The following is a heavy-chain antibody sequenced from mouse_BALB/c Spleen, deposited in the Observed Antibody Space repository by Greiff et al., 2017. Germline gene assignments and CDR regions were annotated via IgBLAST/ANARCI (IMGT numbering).Heavy chain of an antibody. Sequence: QVQLKESGPGLVAPSQSLSITCTVSGFSLTSYDISWIRQPPGKGLEWLGVIWTGGGTNYNSAFMSRLSISKDNSKSQVFLKMNSLQTDDTAIYYCVRDGVYYDYDRGAMDYWGQGTSVTVSS. CDR1: GFSLTSYD. CDR2: IWTGGGT. V-gene: IGHV2-9-2*01. J-gene: IGHJ4*01. D-gene: IGHD2-4*01. CDR3: VRDGVYYDYDRGAMDY.